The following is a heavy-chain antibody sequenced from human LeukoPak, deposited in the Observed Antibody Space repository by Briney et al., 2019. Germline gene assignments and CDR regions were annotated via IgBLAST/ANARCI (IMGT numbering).Heavy chain of an antibody. D-gene: IGHD6-19*01. CDR1: GGSISSGGYS. Sequence: SESLSPTCAVSGGSISSGGYSWSWIRQPPGKGLEWIGYIYHSGSTYYNPSLKSRVTISVDRSKNQFSLTLSSVTAADTAVYYCARGSGAAVAGYYFDYWGQGTLVTVSS. J-gene: IGHJ4*02. CDR2: IYHSGST. V-gene: IGHV4-30-2*01. CDR3: ARGSGAAVAGYYFDY.